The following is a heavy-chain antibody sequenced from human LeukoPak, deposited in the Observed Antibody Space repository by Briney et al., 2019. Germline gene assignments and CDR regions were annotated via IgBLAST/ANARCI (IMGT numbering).Heavy chain of an antibody. V-gene: IGHV3-74*01. D-gene: IGHD3-10*01. CDR3: ARADGSESDWHFDL. Sequence: PGGSLRLSCAASGFTFSTYWMHWVRQAPGKGLVWVSRIRSDGIATTYADSVKGRFTISRDNAKNTLYLQMNSLRAEDTAVYYCARADGSESDWHFDLWGRGTQVTVSS. CDR2: IRSDGIAT. J-gene: IGHJ2*01. CDR1: GFTFSTYW.